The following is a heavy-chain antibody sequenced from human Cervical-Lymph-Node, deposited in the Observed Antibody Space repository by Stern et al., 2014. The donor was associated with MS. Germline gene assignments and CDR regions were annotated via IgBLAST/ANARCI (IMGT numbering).Heavy chain of an antibody. CDR2: ISGYNDDT. CDR3: ARDPHISVAGTGGGFDP. Sequence: VQLEESGAEVKKPGASVKVSCRASGYTFTSYGISWVRQAPGQGLEWMGWISGYNDDTNYVEKFQGRVTMTTDKSTSTAYLELRSLRSDDTAVYYCARDPHISVAGTGGGFDPWGQGTLVTVSS. CDR1: GYTFTSYG. J-gene: IGHJ5*01. D-gene: IGHD6-19*01. V-gene: IGHV1-18*01.